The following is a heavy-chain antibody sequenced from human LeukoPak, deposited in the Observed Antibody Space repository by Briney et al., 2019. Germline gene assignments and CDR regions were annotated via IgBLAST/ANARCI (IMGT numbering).Heavy chain of an antibody. J-gene: IGHJ4*02. D-gene: IGHD3-16*01. CDR1: GGSFSGYY. CDR2: INHSGST. Sequence: PSETLSLTCAVYGGSFSGYYWSWIRQPPGKGLEWIGEINHSGSTNYNPSLKSRVTISVDTSKNQFSLKLSSVTAADTAVYYCARGVLWGYFDYRGQGTLVTVSS. CDR3: ARGVLWGYFDY. V-gene: IGHV4-34*01.